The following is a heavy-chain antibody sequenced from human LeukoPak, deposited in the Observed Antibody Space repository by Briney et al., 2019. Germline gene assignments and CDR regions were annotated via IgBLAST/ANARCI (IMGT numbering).Heavy chain of an antibody. CDR2: IYESGST. CDR1: GGSISSSDYY. CDR3: ARDQGARIVAVIKGYNWFDP. Sequence: SETLSLTCTVSGGSISSSDYYWGWIRQPPGKGREWIVSIYESGSTYYNPSLKSRVTISVDTSKNQFSLKLSSVTAADTAVYYCARDQGARIVAVIKGYNWFDPWGQGTLVTVSS. D-gene: IGHD3-22*01. V-gene: IGHV4-39*07. J-gene: IGHJ5*02.